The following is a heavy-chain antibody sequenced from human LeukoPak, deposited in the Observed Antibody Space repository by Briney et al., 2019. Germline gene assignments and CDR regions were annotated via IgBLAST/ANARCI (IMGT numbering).Heavy chain of an antibody. V-gene: IGHV3-21*01. CDR2: ISSSSSYI. CDR1: GFTFSSYS. D-gene: IGHD6-13*01. J-gene: IGHJ4*02. Sequence: GGSLRLSCAASGFTFSSYSMNWDRQAPGKGLEWVSSISSSSSYIYYADSVKGRFTISRDNAKNSLYLQMNSLRAEDTAVYYCARDSVGSSWQTFDYWGQGTLVTVSS. CDR3: ARDSVGSSWQTFDY.